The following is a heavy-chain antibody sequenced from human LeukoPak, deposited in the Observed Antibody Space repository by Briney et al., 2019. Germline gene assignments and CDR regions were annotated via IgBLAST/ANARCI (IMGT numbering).Heavy chain of an antibody. CDR1: GFTFSSFG. CDR2: ISSISSYV. D-gene: IGHD1-1*01. CDR3: ARQVQLERLGFGKEGSAFDY. J-gene: IGHJ4*02. Sequence: PGGSLRLSCAASGFTFSSFGMSWVRQAPGKGLEWVSSISSISSYVYYADSVKGRFTISRDNAKNSLYLQMNSLRAEDTAVYYCARQVQLERLGFGKEGSAFDYWGQGTLVTVSS. V-gene: IGHV3-21*01.